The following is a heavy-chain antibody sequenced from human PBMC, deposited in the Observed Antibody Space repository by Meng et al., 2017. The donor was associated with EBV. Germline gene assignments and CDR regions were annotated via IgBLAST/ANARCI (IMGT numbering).Heavy chain of an antibody. CDR2: ISAYNGNT. Sequence: HVQLVQSGAEVKKPGASVQVSCKASGYTFTSYGISWVRQAPGQGLEWMGWISAYNGNTNYAQKLQGRVTMTTDTSTSTAYMELRSLRSDDTAVYYCARDGRLYDTPSPFDYWGQGTLVTVSS. D-gene: IGHD3-22*01. CDR1: GYTFTSYG. V-gene: IGHV1-18*01. CDR3: ARDGRLYDTPSPFDY. J-gene: IGHJ4*02.